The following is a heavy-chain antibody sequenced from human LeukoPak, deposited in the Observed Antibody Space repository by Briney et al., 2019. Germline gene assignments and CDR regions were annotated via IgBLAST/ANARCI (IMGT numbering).Heavy chain of an antibody. CDR2: VTHTGTT. J-gene: IGHJ4*02. CDR1: GGSFSGYY. CDR3: ARHRGFTYGDY. V-gene: IGHV4-34*01. D-gene: IGHD5-18*01. Sequence: SETLSLTCAVYGGSFSGYYWSWIRQPPGKGLEWIGEVTHTGTTNYNPSLKSRVTISVGMSKNQFSLKLNSVTAADTAVYYCARHRGFTYGDYWGQGTLVTVSS.